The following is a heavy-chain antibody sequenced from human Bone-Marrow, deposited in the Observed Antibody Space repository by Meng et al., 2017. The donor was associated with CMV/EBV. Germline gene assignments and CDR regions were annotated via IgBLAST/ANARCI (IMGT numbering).Heavy chain of an antibody. V-gene: IGHV5-51*01. CDR3: ARGGGKGGVNWFDP. CDR1: GYSFTSYW. J-gene: IGHJ5*02. D-gene: IGHD3-10*01. Sequence: KVSCKGSGYSFTSYWIGWVRQMPGKGLEWVGIVYPDDSDTRYSPSFKGQVTISADKSINTAYLQWRSLKASDTAIYYCARGGGKGGVNWFDPWGQGTLVTFSS. CDR2: VYPDDSDT.